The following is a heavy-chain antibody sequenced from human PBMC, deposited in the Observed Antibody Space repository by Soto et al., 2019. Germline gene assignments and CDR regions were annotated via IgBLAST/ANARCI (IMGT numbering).Heavy chain of an antibody. J-gene: IGHJ3*02. CDR3: ARGGICGGDCYSDAFDI. CDR1: GYTFTSYG. Sequence: ASVKVSCKASGYTFTSYGISWVRQAPGQGLEWMGWISAYNGNTNYAQKLQGRVTMTTDTSTSTAYMELRSLRSDDTAVYYCARGGICGGDCYSDAFDIWGQGTMVTVSS. V-gene: IGHV1-18*01. D-gene: IGHD2-21*02. CDR2: ISAYNGNT.